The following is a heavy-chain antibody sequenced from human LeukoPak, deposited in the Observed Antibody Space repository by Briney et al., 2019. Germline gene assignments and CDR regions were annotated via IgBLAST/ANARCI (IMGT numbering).Heavy chain of an antibody. D-gene: IGHD6-19*01. CDR1: GGDISSYY. Sequence: SEPLSLTCSVSGGDISSYYWSWLRQPPGKGLEWIGYIYYSGSTNYNPSLKSRVTISVDTSKNQFSLKLSSVTAADTAVYYCARGSESARQWLGTTFDYWGQGTLVTVSS. CDR2: IYYSGST. J-gene: IGHJ4*02. CDR3: ARGSESARQWLGTTFDY. V-gene: IGHV4-59*01.